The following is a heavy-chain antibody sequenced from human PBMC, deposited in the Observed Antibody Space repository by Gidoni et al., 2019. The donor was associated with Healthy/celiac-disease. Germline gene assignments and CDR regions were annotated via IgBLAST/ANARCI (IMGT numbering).Heavy chain of an antibody. CDR3: AREHSSGWYEMNY. CDR1: GFPFSSYA. D-gene: IGHD6-19*01. J-gene: IGHJ4*02. Sequence: VQLVESGGGVVQPGRSRRLSCAASGFPFSSYARPWVRQAPGKGLGWVAVISYDGSNKYYADSVKGRFTISRDNSKNTLYLQMNSLRAEDTAVYYCAREHSSGWYEMNYWGQGTLVTVSS. V-gene: IGHV3-30-3*01. CDR2: ISYDGSNK.